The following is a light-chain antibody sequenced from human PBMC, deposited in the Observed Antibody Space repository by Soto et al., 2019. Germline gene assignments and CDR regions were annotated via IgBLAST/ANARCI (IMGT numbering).Light chain of an antibody. CDR1: SSDIGVYNY. Sequence: QSVLTQPPSASGPPGQSVTISCGVTSSDIGVYNYVSWYQQHPGKAPKLMIYEVSKRPSGVPDRFSGSKSGNTASLTVSGLQAEDEADYYCSSYAGSNNLYVFGTGTKVTVL. CDR3: SSYAGSNNLYV. J-gene: IGLJ1*01. CDR2: EVS. V-gene: IGLV2-8*01.